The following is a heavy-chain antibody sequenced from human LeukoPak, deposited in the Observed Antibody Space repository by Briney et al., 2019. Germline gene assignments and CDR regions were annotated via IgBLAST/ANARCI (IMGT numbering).Heavy chain of an antibody. J-gene: IGHJ6*02. Sequence: KTSETLSLSCTVSGGSVRSYYWSWIRQPPGKGLEWIGYVYHSGGTNYNPSLKSRVTISVDTSKKQLSLKVSSVTAADTAVYYCAGTNTAMGNYYYDGMDFWGQGTTVTVSS. V-gene: IGHV4-59*08. D-gene: IGHD5-18*01. CDR1: GGSVRSYY. CDR3: AGTNTAMGNYYYDGMDF. CDR2: VYHSGGT.